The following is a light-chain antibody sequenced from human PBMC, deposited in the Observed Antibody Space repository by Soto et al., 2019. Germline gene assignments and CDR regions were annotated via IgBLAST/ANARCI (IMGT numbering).Light chain of an antibody. Sequence: GDRFTITCRASQGISSYLAWYQQKPGKAPRLLIYAASTLQSAVPSRFSGSGSGTEFTLTISSLQPEDIATYYCQQLNTYPWTFGQGTKVDIK. V-gene: IGKV1-9*01. CDR3: QQLNTYPWT. CDR1: QGISSY. J-gene: IGKJ1*01. CDR2: AAS.